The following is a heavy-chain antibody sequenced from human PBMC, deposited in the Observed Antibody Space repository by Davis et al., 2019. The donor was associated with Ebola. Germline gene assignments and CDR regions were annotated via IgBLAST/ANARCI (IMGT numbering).Heavy chain of an antibody. Sequence: GESLKISCETSGFIFRNYVMSWVRQAPGKGLEWVSTFGTGGDTYYADSVKGRFAISRDNSRGTLYLQMNSLRVEDSAIYYCAKDTSNIWFDIWGQGTNVTVSS. J-gene: IGHJ3*02. D-gene: IGHD1-26*01. CDR3: AKDTSNIWFDI. V-gene: IGHV3-23*01. CDR1: GFIFRNYV. CDR2: FGTGGDT.